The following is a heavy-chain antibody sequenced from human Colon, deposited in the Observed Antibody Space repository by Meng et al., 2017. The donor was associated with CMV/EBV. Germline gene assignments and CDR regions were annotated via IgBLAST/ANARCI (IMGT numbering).Heavy chain of an antibody. D-gene: IGHD1-26*01. CDR3: ASSDPTVY. CDR2: INPNSGDT. Sequence: VNVAFKPSGYTFTGQYMHWVRQAPGQGLEWMGWINPNSGDTNYAQKFQGRVTMTRDTSISTAYMELSRLRSDDTAVYYCASSDPTVYWGQGTLVTVSS. J-gene: IGHJ4*02. CDR1: GYTFTGQY. V-gene: IGHV1-2*02.